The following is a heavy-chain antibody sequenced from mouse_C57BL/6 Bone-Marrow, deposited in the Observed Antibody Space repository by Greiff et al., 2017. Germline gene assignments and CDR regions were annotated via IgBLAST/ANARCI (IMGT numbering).Heavy chain of an antibody. J-gene: IGHJ1*03. CDR3: ARRGAHWYFED. V-gene: IGHV1-54*01. Sequence: QVQLQQSGAELVRPGTSVKVSCKASGYAFTNYLIEWVKQRPGQGLEWIGVINPGSGGTNYNEKFKGKATLTADKSSSTAYMQLSSLTSEDSAVYFCARRGAHWYFEDWGTGTTVTVSS. CDR2: INPGSGGT. CDR1: GYAFTNYL.